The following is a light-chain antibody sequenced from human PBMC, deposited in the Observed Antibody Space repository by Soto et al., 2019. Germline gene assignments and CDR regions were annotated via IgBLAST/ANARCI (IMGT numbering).Light chain of an antibody. CDR2: SNN. CDR3: AAWDDSLNGPGYV. CDR1: SSNIGSIT. J-gene: IGLJ1*01. Sequence: QSVLTQPPSASGTPGQRVTISCSGSSSNIGSITVNWYQQLPGTAPKLLIYSNNQRPSGVPDRFSGSKSGTSASLAISGLQSEDEADYYCAAWDDSLNGPGYVFGTGTKVTVL. V-gene: IGLV1-44*01.